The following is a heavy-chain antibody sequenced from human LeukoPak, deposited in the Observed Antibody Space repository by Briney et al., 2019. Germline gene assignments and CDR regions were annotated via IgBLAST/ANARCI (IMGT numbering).Heavy chain of an antibody. J-gene: IGHJ4*02. V-gene: IGHV3-7*05. D-gene: IGHD2-15*01. CDR1: GFTFSSYW. CDR3: ARDLYCSGGSCHSGFDY. Sequence: PGGSLRLSCAASGFTFSSYWMSWVRQAPGKGLEWVANIKKDGSEKYYVDSVKGRFTISRDNAKNSLYLQMNSLRAEDTAVYYCARDLYCSGGSCHSGFDYWGQGTLVTVSS. CDR2: IKKDGSEK.